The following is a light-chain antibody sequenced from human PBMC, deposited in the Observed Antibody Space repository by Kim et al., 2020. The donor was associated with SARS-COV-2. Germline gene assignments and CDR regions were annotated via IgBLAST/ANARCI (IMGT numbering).Light chain of an antibody. CDR1: KLGDKY. Sequence: SYELTQPPSVSVSPGQTASITCSGDKLGDKYACWYQQKPGQSPVLVIYQDSKRPSGIPERFSGSNSGNTATLTISGTQPMDEADYYCQAWDSRTVVFGGG. J-gene: IGLJ2*01. CDR2: QDS. CDR3: QAWDSRTVV. V-gene: IGLV3-1*01.